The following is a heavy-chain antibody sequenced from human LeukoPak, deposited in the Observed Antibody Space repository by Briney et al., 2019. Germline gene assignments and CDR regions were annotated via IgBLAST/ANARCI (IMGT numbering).Heavy chain of an antibody. D-gene: IGHD6-19*01. V-gene: IGHV4-39*01. CDR3: ARLTGIAVAQK. CDR2: IYYSGST. CDR1: GGSISSSSYY. J-gene: IGHJ4*02. Sequence: SETLSLTCTVSGGSISSSSYYWGWIRQPPGKGLEWIGSIYYSGSTYYNPSLKSRVTISVDTSKNQFSLKLNSVTAADTAVYYCARLTGIAVAQKWGQGTLVTVSS.